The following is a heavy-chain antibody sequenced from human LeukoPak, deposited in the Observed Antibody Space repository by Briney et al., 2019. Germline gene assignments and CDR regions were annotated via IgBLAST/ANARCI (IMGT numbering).Heavy chain of an antibody. V-gene: IGHV1-24*01. CDR1: GYTLTELS. CDR2: FDPEDGET. J-gene: IGHJ4*02. CDR3: APARYYDSLPDY. Sequence: ASVKVSCKVSGYTLTELSMHWVRQAPGKGLEWMGGFDPEDGETIYAQKFQGRVTMTEDTSTDTAYMEPSSLRSEDTAVYYCAPARYYDSLPDYWGQGTLVTVSS. D-gene: IGHD3-22*01.